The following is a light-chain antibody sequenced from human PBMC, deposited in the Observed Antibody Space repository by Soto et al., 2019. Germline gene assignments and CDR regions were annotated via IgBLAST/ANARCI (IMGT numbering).Light chain of an antibody. V-gene: IGKV1-16*01. J-gene: IGKJ1*01. CDR1: RSISNY. Sequence: DIQMTQSRSSLCASVGDRISIPCRASRSISNYLNWYQQKPGKAPKLLIYAASSLQSGVPSRFSGSGSGTEFTLTISSLQPDDFATYYCQHYNSYSEAFGQGTKVDIK. CDR2: AAS. CDR3: QHYNSYSEA.